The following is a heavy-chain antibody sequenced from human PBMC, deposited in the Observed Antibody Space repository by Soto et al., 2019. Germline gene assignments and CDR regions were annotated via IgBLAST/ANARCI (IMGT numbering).Heavy chain of an antibody. J-gene: IGHJ4*02. D-gene: IGHD3-9*01. CDR1: GGSIGTYY. CDR2: IYYRGNT. Sequence: PSETLSLTCTVSGGSIGTYYWSWIRQPPGKGLEWIGYIYYRGNTDYNPSLKSRVTISLDTPKNQFSLKLSSVTAADTAVYYCARHPGYYDILTGYTTDHFDYWVQGILVT. V-gene: IGHV4-59*08. CDR3: ARHPGYYDILTGYTTDHFDY.